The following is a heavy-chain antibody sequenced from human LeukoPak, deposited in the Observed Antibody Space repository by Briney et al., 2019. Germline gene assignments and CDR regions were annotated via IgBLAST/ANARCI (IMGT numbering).Heavy chain of an antibody. Sequence: GASVKVSCKASGYTFTSYDINWVRQATGQGLEWMGWMNPNSGNTGYAQKFQGRVTITRNTSISTAYMELSSLRSEDTAVYYCAICSSTSCMRGHFDYWGQGTLVTVSS. CDR2: MNPNSGNT. V-gene: IGHV1-8*03. J-gene: IGHJ4*02. CDR3: AICSSTSCMRGHFDY. D-gene: IGHD2-2*01. CDR1: GYTFTSYD.